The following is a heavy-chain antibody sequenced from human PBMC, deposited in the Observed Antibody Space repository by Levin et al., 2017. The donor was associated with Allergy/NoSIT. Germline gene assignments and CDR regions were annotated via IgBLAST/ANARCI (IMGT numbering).Heavy chain of an antibody. D-gene: IGHD3-22*01. CDR1: GGSISSYY. J-gene: IGHJ6*02. CDR3: ARDSGTYYYDSSGYYYYYYGMDV. V-gene: IGHV4-59*01. Sequence: KASETLSLTCTVSGGSISSYYWSWIRQPPGKGLEWIGYIYYSGSTNYNPSLKSRVTISVDTSKNQFSLKLSSVTAADTAVYYCARDSGTYYYDSSGYYYYYYGMDVWGQGTTVTVSS. CDR2: IYYSGST.